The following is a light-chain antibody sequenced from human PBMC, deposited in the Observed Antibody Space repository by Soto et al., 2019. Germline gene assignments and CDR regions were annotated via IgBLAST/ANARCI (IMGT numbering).Light chain of an antibody. J-gene: IGLJ2*01. Sequence: SALTQPACVSGSPGQSITISCTGTSSDVGGYNYVSWYQQHPGKAPKLMIYDVSNRPSGVSNRFSGSKSGNTASLTISGLQAEDEADYYCSSYTSSSVVFGGGAKLTVL. CDR2: DVS. CDR3: SSYTSSSVV. CDR1: SSDVGGYNY. V-gene: IGLV2-14*01.